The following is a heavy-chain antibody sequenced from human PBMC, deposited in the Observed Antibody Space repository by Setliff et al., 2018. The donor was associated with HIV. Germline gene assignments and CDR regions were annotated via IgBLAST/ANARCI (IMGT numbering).Heavy chain of an antibody. CDR2: ISYSGST. J-gene: IGHJ4*02. D-gene: IGHD5-12*01. V-gene: IGHV4-59*11. Sequence: PSETLSLTCAVSGGTISSHYWNWIRQSPGRGLEWIGSISYSGSTSYNPSLKSRVTISVDTSTNHFSLKLTSVTAADTAVYYCARLGPSIDPRWLQYFDYWGQGTLVTVSS. CDR1: GGTISSHY. CDR3: ARLGPSIDPRWLQYFDY.